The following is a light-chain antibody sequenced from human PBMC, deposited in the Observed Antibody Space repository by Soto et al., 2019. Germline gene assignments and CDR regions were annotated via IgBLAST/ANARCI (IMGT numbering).Light chain of an antibody. J-gene: IGLJ1*01. CDR1: SSDVGGYNF. CDR2: DVS. Sequence: QSALTQPRSVSGSPGQSVTISCTGTSSDVGGYNFVSWYQQHPGKAPKLMIYDVSKRPSGVPDRFSGSKSGNTASLTISGLQAEDEADYYCCSYARSYTWVFGTGTQLTVL. CDR3: CSYARSYTWV. V-gene: IGLV2-11*01.